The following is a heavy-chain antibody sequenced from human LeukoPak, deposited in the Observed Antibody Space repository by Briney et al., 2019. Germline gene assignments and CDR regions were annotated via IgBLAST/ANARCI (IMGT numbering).Heavy chain of an antibody. CDR3: ARVWSEQGYAFDI. CDR1: GYIFTSYG. J-gene: IGHJ3*02. V-gene: IGHV1-18*04. Sequence: KVSCKASGYIFTSYGISWVRQAPGQGLEWMGWISGYNGNTNYAQKLQGRVTMTTDTSTSTAYMELRSLRSDDTAAYYCARVWSEQGYAFDIWGQGTMVTVSS. CDR2: ISGYNGNT. D-gene: IGHD3-16*01.